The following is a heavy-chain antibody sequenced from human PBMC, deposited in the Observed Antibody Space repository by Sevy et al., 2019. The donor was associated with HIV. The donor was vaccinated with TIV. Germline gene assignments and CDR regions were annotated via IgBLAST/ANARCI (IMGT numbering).Heavy chain of an antibody. Sequence: ASVKVSCKASGYTFTSYDFNWVRQATGQGLEWMGGINPNSGNTGYAQKFQGRVTMTRNTSIGTAYMELSSLRSEDTAVYYCASVYSSRWDDAFDIWGQGTMVTVSS. J-gene: IGHJ3*02. CDR1: GYTFTSYD. D-gene: IGHD6-13*01. CDR3: ASVYSSRWDDAFDI. V-gene: IGHV1-8*01. CDR2: INPNSGNT.